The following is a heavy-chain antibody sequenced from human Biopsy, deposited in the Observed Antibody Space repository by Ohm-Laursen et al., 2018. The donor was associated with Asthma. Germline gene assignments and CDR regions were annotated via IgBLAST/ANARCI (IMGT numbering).Heavy chain of an antibody. Sequence: GASVKVSCKTSGYTFNSAGIIWVRQAPGQGLEWMGWISVYNDNTKVAQKLQDRVTMITDTSTSTAYMELRSLRSDDTAVYFCARAVDYSHYYGIDVWGQGTTVTVS. CDR1: GYTFNSAG. CDR3: ARAVDYSHYYGIDV. V-gene: IGHV1-18*01. D-gene: IGHD3-10*01. CDR2: ISVYNDNT. J-gene: IGHJ6*02.